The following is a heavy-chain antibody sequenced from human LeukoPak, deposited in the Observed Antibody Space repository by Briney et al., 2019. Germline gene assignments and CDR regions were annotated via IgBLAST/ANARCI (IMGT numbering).Heavy chain of an antibody. J-gene: IGHJ5*02. CDR2: ITHDGDTA. Sequence: AGGSLRLSCGASGFLFNEYAMHWVRQAPGKGLEWVATITHDGDTAYYADSVKGRFTIFRDNARTTVSLRMNSLRPEDTALYHCVKDDHHFGSVENDHWGQGILVTVSS. CDR1: GFLFNEYA. D-gene: IGHD3-10*01. V-gene: IGHV3-30-3*01. CDR3: VKDDHHFGSVENDH.